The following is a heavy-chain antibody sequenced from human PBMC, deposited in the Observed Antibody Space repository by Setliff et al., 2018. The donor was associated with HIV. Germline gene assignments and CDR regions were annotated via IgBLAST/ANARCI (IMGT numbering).Heavy chain of an antibody. V-gene: IGHV5-51*01. D-gene: IGHD6-13*01. CDR1: DYTFTTYW. Sequence: GESLKISCKAVDYTFTTYWIGWVRQMPGEGLEWVGIIYPEDSNIKYNPSFQNQVTISADKSISTAYLQVHNLKASDTATYYCARRDGRSMNAFEIWGPGTMVTVS. CDR2: IYPEDSNI. CDR3: ARRDGRSMNAFEI. J-gene: IGHJ3*02.